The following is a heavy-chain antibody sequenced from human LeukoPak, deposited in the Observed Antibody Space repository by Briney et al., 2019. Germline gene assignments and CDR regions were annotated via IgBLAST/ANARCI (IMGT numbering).Heavy chain of an antibody. CDR2: ISSSGSTI. J-gene: IGHJ4*02. CDR1: GFTFSSYE. CDR3: ARGGPGRMRLTFGYYFDY. Sequence: PGGSLRLSCAASGFTFSSYEMNWVRQAPGKGLEWVSYISSSGSTIYYADSVKGRFTISRDNAKNSLYLQMNSLRAEDTAVYYCARGGPGRMRLTFGYYFDYWGQGTLVTVSS. V-gene: IGHV3-48*03. D-gene: IGHD3-10*01.